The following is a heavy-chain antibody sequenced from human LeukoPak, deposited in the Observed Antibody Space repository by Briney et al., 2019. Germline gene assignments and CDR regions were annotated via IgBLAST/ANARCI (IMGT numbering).Heavy chain of an antibody. D-gene: IGHD3-10*01. CDR2: ISGSGGST. CDR1: GFTFSSYA. CDR3: AKGGGSGSYFRYYYYGMDV. J-gene: IGHJ6*02. Sequence: PGGSLRLSCAASGFTFSSYAMSWVRQAPGKGLEWVSAISGSGGSTYYADSVKGRFTISRDNSENTLYLQMNSLRAEDTAVYYCAKGGGSGSYFRYYYYGMDVWGQGATVTVSS. V-gene: IGHV3-23*01.